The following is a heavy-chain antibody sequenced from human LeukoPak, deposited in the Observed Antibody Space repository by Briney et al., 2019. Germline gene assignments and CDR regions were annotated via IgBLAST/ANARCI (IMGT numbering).Heavy chain of an antibody. CDR1: GYTFTSYD. J-gene: IGHJ3*02. V-gene: IGHV1-8*01. D-gene: IGHD3-3*01. CDR3: ARAYDFWSGYYTVDAFDI. Sequence: ASVKVSCKASGYTFTSYDINWVRQATGQGLEWMGWMNPNSGNTGYAQKFQGRVTMTRNTSISTAYMELSSLRSEDTAVYYCARAYDFWSGYYTVDAFDIWGQGTMVTVSS. CDR2: MNPNSGNT.